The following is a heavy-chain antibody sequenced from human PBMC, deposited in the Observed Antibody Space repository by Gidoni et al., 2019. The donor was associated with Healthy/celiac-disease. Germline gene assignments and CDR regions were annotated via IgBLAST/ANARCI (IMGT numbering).Heavy chain of an antibody. J-gene: IGHJ4*02. CDR3: ARVGTAGSSGNDY. CDR1: VCSIRSYY. CDR2: IYYSGST. V-gene: IGHV4-59*01. Sequence: QVQLQEPGPGLAKPSETLSLTCPVSVCSIRSYYWSWIRQPPGKGLEWIGYIYYSGSTNYNPSLKSRVTISVDTSKNQFSLKLSSVTAADTAVYYCARVGTAGSSGNDYWGQGTLVTVSS. D-gene: IGHD3-22*01.